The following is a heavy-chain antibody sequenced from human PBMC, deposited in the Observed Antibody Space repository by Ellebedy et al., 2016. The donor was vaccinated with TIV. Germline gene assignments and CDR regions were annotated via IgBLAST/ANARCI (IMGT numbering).Heavy chain of an antibody. J-gene: IGHJ3*02. CDR1: GFTFSSYW. Sequence: GGSLRLSCAASGFTFSSYWMTWVRQAPGKGLEWVANINQDGSEKYYVDSVKGRFTISRDNAKNSMYLQMNSMRAEDTAVFYCATDGSYGDYRSPTHAFEIWGQGTMVTVSS. CDR3: ATDGSYGDYRSPTHAFEI. CDR2: INQDGSEK. V-gene: IGHV3-7*01. D-gene: IGHD4-17*01.